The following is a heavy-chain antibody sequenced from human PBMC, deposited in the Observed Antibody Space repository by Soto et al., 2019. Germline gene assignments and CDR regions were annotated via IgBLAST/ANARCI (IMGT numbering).Heavy chain of an antibody. CDR1: GGSISSGGYY. J-gene: IGHJ6*02. CDR2: IYYSGST. D-gene: IGHD3-3*01. CDR3: ARGSVLRLTSYYYGMAV. Sequence: GPGPVPPSETLSLTCTVSGGSISSGGYYWSWIRQHPGKGLEWIGYIYYSGSTYYNPSLKSRVTISVDTSKNQFSLKLSSVTAADTAVYYCARGSVLRLTSYYYGMAVWVQGTTVTVSS. V-gene: IGHV4-31*03.